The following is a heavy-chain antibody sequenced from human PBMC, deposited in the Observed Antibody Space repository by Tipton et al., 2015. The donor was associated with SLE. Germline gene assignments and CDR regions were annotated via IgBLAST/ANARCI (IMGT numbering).Heavy chain of an antibody. CDR3: AKSNYGGYSDVFDV. J-gene: IGHJ3*01. CDR2: ISWNSGSI. V-gene: IGHV3-9*01. Sequence: SLRLSCAASGFTFDDYGMHWVRQAPGKGLEWVSGISWNSGSIGYADSVKGRFTISRDNAENSLYLLMNSLRAEDTAIYYCAKSNYGGYSDVFDVWGQGTMVTVSS. CDR1: GFTFDDYG. D-gene: IGHD4-23*01.